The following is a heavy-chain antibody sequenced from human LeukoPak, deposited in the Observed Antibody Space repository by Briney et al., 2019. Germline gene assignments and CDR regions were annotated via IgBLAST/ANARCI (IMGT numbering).Heavy chain of an antibody. V-gene: IGHV1-69*13. D-gene: IGHD7-27*01. CDR1: GGAFSSYA. CDR3: ATDHERAGDISFFYLDV. Sequence: GASVKVSCKASGGAFSSYAFSWVRQAPDQGLEWMGGIGPMFGTPIYSQKFKGRITLNADESTSTAYMELSSLRSEDTALYYCATDHERAGDISFFYLDVWGKGTTVIVSS. CDR2: IGPMFGTP. J-gene: IGHJ6*03.